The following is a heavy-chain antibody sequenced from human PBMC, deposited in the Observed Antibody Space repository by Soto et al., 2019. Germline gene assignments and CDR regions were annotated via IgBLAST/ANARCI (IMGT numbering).Heavy chain of an antibody. CDR1: SGSISSSNW. D-gene: IGHD3-10*01. CDR3: AGRGPAAGPQHVLKIRGFGGAWFDP. V-gene: IGHV4-4*02. J-gene: IGHJ5*02. CDR2: IYHSGST. Sequence: QVQLQESGPGLVKPSGTLSLTCAVSSGSISSSNWWSWVRQPPGKGLEWIGEIYHSGSTNYNPSLKSRVNKSVNKSKNQFSLKVRPVTAADPAGYYCAGRGPAAGPQHVLKIRGFGGAWFDPWGPGTLVTGSS.